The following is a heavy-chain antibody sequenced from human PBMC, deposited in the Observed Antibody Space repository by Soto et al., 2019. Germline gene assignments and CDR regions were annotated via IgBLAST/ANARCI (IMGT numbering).Heavy chain of an antibody. CDR3: ATKRGYYDSGGPLDY. CDR2: INDNGGTT. J-gene: IGHJ4*02. V-gene: IGHV3-23*01. CDR1: GYSFSSYA. D-gene: IGHD3-22*01. Sequence: QPGGSLRLSCAASGYSFSSYAMSWVRQAPGKGLEWVSFINDNGGTTYYADFVKGRFTVSRDNSKNTLYLQMNSLTVEDTAVYYCATKRGYYDSGGPLDYWGQGTLVTVSS.